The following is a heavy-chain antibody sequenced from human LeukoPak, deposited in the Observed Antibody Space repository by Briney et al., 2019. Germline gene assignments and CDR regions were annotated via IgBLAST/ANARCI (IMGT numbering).Heavy chain of an antibody. CDR3: ARHHKASITMIVVVANWFDP. Sequence: PSETLSLTCTVSGGSISSSSYYWGWIRQPPGKGLEWIGSIYYSGSTYYNPSLKSRVTISVDTSKNQFSLKLSSVTAADTAVYYCARHHKASITMIVVVANWFDPWGQGTLVTVSS. V-gene: IGHV4-39*01. CDR1: GGSISSSSYY. J-gene: IGHJ5*02. CDR2: IYYSGST. D-gene: IGHD3-22*01.